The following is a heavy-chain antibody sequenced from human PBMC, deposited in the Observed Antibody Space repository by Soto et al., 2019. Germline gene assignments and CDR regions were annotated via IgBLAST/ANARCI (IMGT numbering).Heavy chain of an antibody. Sequence: WGSLSLSCAASGFTFSSYAMHCVRQAPCMGLEWVTIIWYDGSLQYYAAAVRGRFTISRDNSKNTLYLEMNSLRAEEKAVYYCANLWGDGYNLGQDYNGMDVWGQGTTVTVSS. J-gene: IGHJ6*02. CDR1: GFTFSSYA. V-gene: IGHV3-33*08. CDR3: ANLWGDGYNLGQDYNGMDV. CDR2: IWYDGSLQ. D-gene: IGHD5-12*01.